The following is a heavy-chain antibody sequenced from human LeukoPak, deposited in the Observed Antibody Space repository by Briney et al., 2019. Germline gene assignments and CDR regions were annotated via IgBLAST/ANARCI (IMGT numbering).Heavy chain of an antibody. CDR2: IRGNGET. Sequence: GGSLRLSCAASGLSFSSFAMSWVRQGPARGLEWVSSIRGNGETFYADSVKGRFTISRDNSKNTLYLQMNSLRAEDTAVYYCAKERDYVEYYWGQGTLVTVSS. V-gene: IGHV3-23*01. J-gene: IGHJ4*02. D-gene: IGHD4-17*01. CDR1: GLSFSSFA. CDR3: AKERDYVEYY.